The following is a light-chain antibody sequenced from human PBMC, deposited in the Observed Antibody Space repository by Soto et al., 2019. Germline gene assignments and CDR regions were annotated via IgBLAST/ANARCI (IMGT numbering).Light chain of an antibody. J-gene: IGLJ2*01. V-gene: IGLV2-14*01. CDR3: SPYSSTTDVV. CDR2: DVS. CDR1: SSDVGGYNY. Sequence: QSALTQPASVSGSPGQSITISCTGPSSDVGGYNYVSWYQQHPGKAPKLMIFDVSNRPSGVSNRFSGSKSGNTASLTISGLQAEDEADYYCSPYSSTTDVVFGGGTQLTVL.